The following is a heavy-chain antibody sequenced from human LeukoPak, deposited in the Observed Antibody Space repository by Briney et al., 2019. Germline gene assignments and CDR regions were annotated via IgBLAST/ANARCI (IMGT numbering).Heavy chain of an antibody. CDR1: GGSFSGYY. V-gene: IGHV4-34*01. Sequence: PSETLSLTCAVYGGSFSGYYWSWIRQPPGKGLEWIGEINHSGSTTYNPSLKSRVTISVDTSKNQFSLKLSSVTAADTAVYCCARRPAAMSGNWFDPWGQGTLVTVSS. CDR3: ARRPAAMSGNWFDP. CDR2: INHSGST. D-gene: IGHD2-2*01. J-gene: IGHJ5*02.